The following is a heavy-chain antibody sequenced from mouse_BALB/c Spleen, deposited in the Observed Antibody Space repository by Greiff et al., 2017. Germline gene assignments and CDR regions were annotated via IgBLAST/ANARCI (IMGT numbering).Heavy chain of an antibody. CDR3: AREGGLPLYYYAMDY. D-gene: IGHD2-2*01. J-gene: IGHJ4*01. CDR1: GYSFTGYY. V-gene: IGHV1-31*01. CDR2: INPYNGAT. Sequence: EVMLVESGPELVKPGASVKISCKASGYSFTGYYMHWVKQSHVKSLEWIGRINPYNGATSYNQNFKDKASLTVDKSSSTAYMELLSLTSEDSAVYYCAREGGLPLYYYAMDYWGQGTSVTVSS.